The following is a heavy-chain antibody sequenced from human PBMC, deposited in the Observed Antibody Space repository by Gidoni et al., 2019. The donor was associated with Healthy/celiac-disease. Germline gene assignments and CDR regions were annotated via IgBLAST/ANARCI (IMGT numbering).Heavy chain of an antibody. CDR3: ARDSYGDYHGYYYGMDV. V-gene: IGHV4-59*01. D-gene: IGHD4-17*01. J-gene: IGHJ6*02. Sequence: QVQLQESGPGLVKPSETLSLTCTVSGGSISSYYWSWIRQPPGKGLEWIGYIYYSGSTNYNPSRKSRVTISVDTSKNQFSLKLSSVTAADTAVYYCARDSYGDYHGYYYGMDVWGQGTTVTVSS. CDR1: GGSISSYY. CDR2: IYYSGST.